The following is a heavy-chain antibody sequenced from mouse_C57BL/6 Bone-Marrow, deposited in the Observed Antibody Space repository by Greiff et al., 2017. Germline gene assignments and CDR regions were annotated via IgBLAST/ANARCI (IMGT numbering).Heavy chain of an antibody. CDR1: GYTFTSYT. V-gene: IGHV1-4*01. Sequence: QVQLQQSGAELARPGASVKMSCKASGYTFTSYTMHWVKQRPGQGLEWIGYINPSSGYTKYNQKFKDKATLTADKSSSTAYMQLSSLTSEDSSVYYCAPLYYRFAYWGQGTLVTVSA. CDR2: INPSSGYT. J-gene: IGHJ3*01. D-gene: IGHD2-1*01. CDR3: APLYYRFAY.